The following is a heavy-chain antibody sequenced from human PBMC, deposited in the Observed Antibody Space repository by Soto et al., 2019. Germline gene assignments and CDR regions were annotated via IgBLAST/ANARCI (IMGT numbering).Heavy chain of an antibody. V-gene: IGHV3-30*18. CDR1: GFTFSSYG. CDR2: ISYDGSNK. D-gene: IGHD4-17*01. Sequence: QVQLVESGGGVVQPVRSLRLSCAASGFTFSSYGMHWVRQAPGKGLEWVAVISYDGSNKYYEDSVKGRFTISRDNSKNTLYLQMNSLRAEDTAVYYCAKADSPYGDYEGYWGQGTLVTVSS. CDR3: AKADSPYGDYEGY. J-gene: IGHJ4*02.